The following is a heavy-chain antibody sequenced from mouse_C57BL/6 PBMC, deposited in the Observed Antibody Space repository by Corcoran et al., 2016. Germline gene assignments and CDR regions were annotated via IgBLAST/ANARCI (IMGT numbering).Heavy chain of an antibody. D-gene: IGHD1-1*01. CDR1: GYTFTDYY. CDR2: INPNNGGT. CDR3: ARAGLYYHGSSYWYFDV. V-gene: IGHV1-26*01. J-gene: IGHJ1*03. Sequence: EVQLQQSGPELVKPGASVKISCKASGYTFTDYYMNWVKQSHGKSLEWIGDINPNNGGTSYNQKFKGKATLTVDKSSSTAYMELRSLTSEDSAVYYCARAGLYYHGSSYWYFDVWGTGTTVTVSS.